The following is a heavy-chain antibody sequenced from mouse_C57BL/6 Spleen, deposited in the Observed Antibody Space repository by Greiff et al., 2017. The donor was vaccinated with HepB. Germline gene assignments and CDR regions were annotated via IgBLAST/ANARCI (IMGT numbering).Heavy chain of an antibody. Sequence: VKLVESGPELVKPGASVKISCKASGYAFSSSWMNWVKQRPGKGLEWIGRIYPGDGDTNYNGKFKGKATLTADKSSSTAYMQLSSLTSEDSAVYFCAREGQLRLQFAYWGQGTLVTVSA. CDR3: AREGQLRLQFAY. D-gene: IGHD3-2*02. CDR2: IYPGDGDT. V-gene: IGHV1-82*01. J-gene: IGHJ3*01. CDR1: GYAFSSSW.